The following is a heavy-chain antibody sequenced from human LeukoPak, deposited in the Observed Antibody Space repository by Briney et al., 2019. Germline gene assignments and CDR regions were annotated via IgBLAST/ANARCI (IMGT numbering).Heavy chain of an antibody. Sequence: ASVKVSCKASGYTFTSYDIIWVRQATGQRLEWMGWINAGNGNTKYSQKFQGRVTITRDTSASTAYMELSSLRSEDTAVYYCVVGVHDCGDLRSYWGQGTLVTVSS. V-gene: IGHV1-3*01. J-gene: IGHJ4*02. CDR1: GYTFTSYD. CDR2: INAGNGNT. CDR3: VVGVHDCGDLRSY. D-gene: IGHD4-17*01.